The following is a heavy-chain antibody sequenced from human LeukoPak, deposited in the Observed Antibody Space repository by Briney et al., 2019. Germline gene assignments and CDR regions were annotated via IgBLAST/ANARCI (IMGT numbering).Heavy chain of an antibody. V-gene: IGHV3-48*01. Sequence: PGGSLRLSCAASGFTFSSYSMNWVRQAPGKGLEWVSYISSSSSTIYYVDSVKGRFTISGDNAKNSLYLQMNSLRAEDTAVYYCARTLSMDVWGKGTTVTVSS. J-gene: IGHJ6*04. D-gene: IGHD3-16*01. CDR1: GFTFSSYS. CDR2: ISSSSSTI. CDR3: ARTLSMDV.